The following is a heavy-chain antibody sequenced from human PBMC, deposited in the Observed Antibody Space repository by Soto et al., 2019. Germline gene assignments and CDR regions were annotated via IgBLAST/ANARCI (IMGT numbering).Heavy chain of an antibody. V-gene: IGHV3-48*01. Sequence: EEQLVESGGGLVQPGGSLRVSWEASGFSFRSYAMNWVRQAPGKGLEWVSYISVGSGSIFYADSVKGRFTISRDDAKNSLYLQMNTLRGEDTAVYYCVRDDRWAFDIWGQGTMVTVSS. D-gene: IGHD3-22*01. CDR3: VRDDRWAFDI. CDR2: ISVGSGSI. CDR1: GFSFRSYA. J-gene: IGHJ3*02.